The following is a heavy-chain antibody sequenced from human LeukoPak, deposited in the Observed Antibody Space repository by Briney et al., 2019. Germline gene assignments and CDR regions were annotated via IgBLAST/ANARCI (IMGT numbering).Heavy chain of an antibody. Sequence: PSETLSLTCTVSGGSISSSSHYWGWIRQPPGKGLEWIGSIYYSGSTYYNPSLKSRVTISVDTSKNQFSLKLSSVTAADTAVYYCATLPRASMRHDYWGQGTLVTVSS. CDR1: GGSISSSSHY. CDR3: ATLPRASMRHDY. CDR2: IYYSGST. D-gene: IGHD2/OR15-2a*01. J-gene: IGHJ4*02. V-gene: IGHV4-39*01.